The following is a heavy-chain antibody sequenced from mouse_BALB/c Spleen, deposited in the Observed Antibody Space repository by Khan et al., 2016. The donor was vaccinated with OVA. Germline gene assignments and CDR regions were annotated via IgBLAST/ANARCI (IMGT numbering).Heavy chain of an antibody. CDR2: IWGGGGT. J-gene: IGHJ4*01. V-gene: IGHV2-6-4*01. D-gene: IGHD2-14*01. Sequence: VQLQQSGPGLVAPSQSLSITCTVSGFSLSRYNIHWVRQPPGKGLEWLGMIWGGGGTDYNSTLKSRRSISKDKSTSQVFLQMNSLQTDDSAMYYCAIAYYRYDGYYAMDYWGQGTSVTVSS. CDR3: AIAYYRYDGYYAMDY. CDR1: GFSLSRYN.